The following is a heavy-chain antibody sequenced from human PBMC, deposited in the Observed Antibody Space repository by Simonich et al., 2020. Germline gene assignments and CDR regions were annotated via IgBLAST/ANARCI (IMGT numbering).Heavy chain of an antibody. D-gene: IGHD2-2*01. J-gene: IGHJ6*02. Sequence: EVQLVESGGGLVKPGGSLRLSCAASGFTFSSYSMNWVRQAPGKGLECVSSISSSSSYIYYADYVKGRVTISRDNAKNSLYLQMNSLRAEDTAVYYCAGGVYRSSTSCSTYYYYGMDVWGQGTTVTVSS. CDR1: GFTFSSYS. CDR3: AGGVYRSSTSCSTYYYYGMDV. V-gene: IGHV3-21*01. CDR2: ISSSSSYI.